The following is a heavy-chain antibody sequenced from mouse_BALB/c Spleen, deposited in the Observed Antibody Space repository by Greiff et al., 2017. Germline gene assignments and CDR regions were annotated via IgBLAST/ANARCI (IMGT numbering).Heavy chain of an antibody. CDR2: IRNKANGYTT. CDR3: ARDSGSSHFDY. J-gene: IGHJ2*01. D-gene: IGHD1-1*01. CDR1: GFTFTDYY. Sequence: EVMLVESGGGLVQPGGSLRLSCATSGFTFTDYYMSWVRQPPGKALEWLGFIRNKANGYTTEYSASVKGRFTISRDNSQSILYLQMNTLRAEDSATYYCARDSGSSHFDYWGQGTTLTVSS. V-gene: IGHV7-3*02.